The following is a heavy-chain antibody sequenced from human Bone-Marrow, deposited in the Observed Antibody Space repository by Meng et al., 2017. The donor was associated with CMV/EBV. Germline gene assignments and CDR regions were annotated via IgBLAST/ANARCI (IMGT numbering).Heavy chain of an antibody. CDR3: ARVLRKGAYKSLTYY. V-gene: IGHV1-2*02. J-gene: IGHJ4*02. CDR2: INPNSGGT. D-gene: IGHD2-21*01. CDR1: GYTFTGYY. Sequence: ASVKVSCKASGYTFTGYYMHWVRQAPGQGLEWMGWINPNSGGTNYAQKFQGRVTMTRDTSISTAYMELSSLRSEDTAVYYCARVLRKGAYKSLTYYCGQGTLATVSS.